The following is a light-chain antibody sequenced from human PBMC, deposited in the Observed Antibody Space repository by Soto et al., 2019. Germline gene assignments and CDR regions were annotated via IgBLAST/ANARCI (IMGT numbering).Light chain of an antibody. CDR2: AAS. V-gene: IGKV1-8*01. Sequence: AIRMTQSPSSFSASTGDRVTITCRASQGISSYLAGYQQKPGKAPKLLIYAASTLQSGVPSRFSGSGSGTDFTLTIRCLQSEDFATYYCQQYYSYPRTFGQGTKVEIK. J-gene: IGKJ1*01. CDR1: QGISSY. CDR3: QQYYSYPRT.